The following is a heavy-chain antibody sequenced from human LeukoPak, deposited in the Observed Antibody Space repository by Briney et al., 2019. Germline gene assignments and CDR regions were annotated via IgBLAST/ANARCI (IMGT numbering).Heavy chain of an antibody. CDR3: ARDQVDTAMATV. CDR1: GGTFSSYA. Sequence: SAKVSCKASGGTFSSYAISWVRQAPGQGLEWMGRIIPILGIANYAQKFQGRVTITADKSTSTAYMELSSLRSEDTAVYYCARDQVDTAMATVWGQGTLVTVSS. CDR2: IIPILGIA. J-gene: IGHJ4*02. V-gene: IGHV1-69*04. D-gene: IGHD5-18*01.